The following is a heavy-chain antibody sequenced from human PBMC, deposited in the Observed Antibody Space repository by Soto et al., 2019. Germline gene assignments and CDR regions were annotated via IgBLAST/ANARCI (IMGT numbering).Heavy chain of an antibody. V-gene: IGHV3-9*01. CDR2: ISWNSGSI. J-gene: IGHJ4*02. CDR3: AKDSRSGDYVWYFDY. D-gene: IGHD4-17*01. CDR1: GFTFDDYA. Sequence: GGSLRLSCAASGFTFDDYAMHWVRQAPGKGLEWVSGISWNSGSIGYADSVKGRFTISRDNAKNSLYLQMNSLRAEDTALYYCAKDSRSGDYVWYFDYWGQGTLVTVSS.